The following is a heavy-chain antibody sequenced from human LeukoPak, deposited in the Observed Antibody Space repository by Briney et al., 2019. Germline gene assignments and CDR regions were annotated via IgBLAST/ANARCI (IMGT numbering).Heavy chain of an antibody. V-gene: IGHV1-2*02. Sequence: ASVKVSCKASAYTFIAYYMHWVRQAPGQGLEWMGWMNPTSGDTGYAQKFQGRVTMTRSMSRNTAYMELSRLRSEDTAVYFCARVVMKAFYYYYMDVWGKGTTIIISS. J-gene: IGHJ6*03. CDR2: MNPTSGDT. CDR3: ARVVMKAFYYYYMDV. D-gene: IGHD2-21*01. CDR1: AYTFIAYY.